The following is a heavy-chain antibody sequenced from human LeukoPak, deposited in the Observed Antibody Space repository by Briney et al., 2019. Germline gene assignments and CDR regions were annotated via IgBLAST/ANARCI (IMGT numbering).Heavy chain of an antibody. J-gene: IGHJ4*02. D-gene: IGHD6-13*01. CDR2: ISGGGGAT. Sequence: PGGSLRLSCAASGFTFNDYAMSWVRQAPGRGLEWVSAISGGGGATYYADSVKGRFTISRDNSKNTLYLQMDSLRAEDTAVYYCAKGGSSWYYFDSWGQGTLVTVSS. CDR3: AKGGSSWYYFDS. CDR1: GFTFNDYA. V-gene: IGHV3-23*01.